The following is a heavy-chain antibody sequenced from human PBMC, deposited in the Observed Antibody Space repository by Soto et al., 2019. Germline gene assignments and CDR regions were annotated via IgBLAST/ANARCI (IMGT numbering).Heavy chain of an antibody. Sequence: LRLSCAASGFTFSSYGMHWVRQAPGKGLEWVAVISYDGSNKYYADSVKGRFTISRDNSKNTLYLQMNSLRAEDTAVYYCAKDLEYSGYGKCDYWGQGTLVTVSS. J-gene: IGHJ4*02. CDR1: GFTFSSYG. CDR3: AKDLEYSGYGKCDY. CDR2: ISYDGSNK. V-gene: IGHV3-30*18. D-gene: IGHD5-12*01.